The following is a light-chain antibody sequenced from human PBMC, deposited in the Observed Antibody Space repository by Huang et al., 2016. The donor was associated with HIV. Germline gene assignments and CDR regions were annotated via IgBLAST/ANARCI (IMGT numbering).Light chain of an antibody. CDR2: GAS. J-gene: IGKJ1*01. CDR3: QQYDYWPPVT. CDR1: QSIKIN. V-gene: IGKV3-15*01. Sequence: IVMTQSPVTLSVSPGERAALSCRSGQSIKINLAWYQQKPGQAPRLLIYGASTRATGVPARFNGSGSGTEFTLTINNLQSDDLAVDYCQQYDYWPPVTFGQGTKV.